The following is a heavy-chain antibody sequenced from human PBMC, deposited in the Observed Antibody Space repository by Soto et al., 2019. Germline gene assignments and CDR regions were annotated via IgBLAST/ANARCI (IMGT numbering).Heavy chain of an antibody. J-gene: IGHJ4*02. D-gene: IGHD6-13*01. CDR1: RYAFSNYA. Sequence: ASVKVSCKASRYAFSNYAINWVRQAPGQGLEWMGWINTYNDDTDYAQNLQGRVTMTTDTSTSTAYMELTSLRSEDTAVYYCAREGYSSSWYSVYWGQG. V-gene: IGHV1-18*01. CDR2: INTYNDDT. CDR3: AREGYSSSWYSVY.